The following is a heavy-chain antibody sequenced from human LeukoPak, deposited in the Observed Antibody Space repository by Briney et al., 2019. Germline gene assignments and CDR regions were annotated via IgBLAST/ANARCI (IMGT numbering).Heavy chain of an antibody. CDR1: GFTFSSYA. Sequence: PGGSLRLSCAASGFTFSSYAMSWVRQAPGKGLEWVANIKLDGSEQYYMDSVKGRFTISRDNAKNSLYLQMNSLRAEDTAVYYCAELGITMIGGVWGKGTTVTISS. V-gene: IGHV3-7*01. CDR2: IKLDGSEQ. CDR3: AELGITMIGGV. D-gene: IGHD3-10*02. J-gene: IGHJ6*04.